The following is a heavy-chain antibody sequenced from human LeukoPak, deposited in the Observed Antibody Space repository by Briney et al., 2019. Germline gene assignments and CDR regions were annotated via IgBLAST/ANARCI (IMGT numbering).Heavy chain of an antibody. D-gene: IGHD2-21*01. CDR1: GDSISSSSHY. CDR2: IFYSGRT. V-gene: IGHV4-39*07. Sequence: SETLSLTCSVSGDSISSSSHYWGWIRQPPGKGLEWIGSIFYSGRTYYTLSLKSRVTMSLDTSKNQFSLRLTSVTAADTAVYYCARQIAVVEPTDPNWFDSWGQGTLVTVSS. J-gene: IGHJ5*01. CDR3: ARQIAVVEPTDPNWFDS.